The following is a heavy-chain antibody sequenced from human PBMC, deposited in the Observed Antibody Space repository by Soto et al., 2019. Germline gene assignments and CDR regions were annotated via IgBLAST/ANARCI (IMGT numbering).Heavy chain of an antibody. CDR1: GGSIISDY. CDR2: ISYSGST. CDR3: ARVLSGSSLFDY. J-gene: IGHJ4*02. Sequence: SETLSLTCTVSGGSIISDYWSWIRQPPGKGLEWIGYISYSGSTNYDPSLKSLVTISVDTSKNQFSLKRFSVTAAYTAVYYCARVLSGSSLFDYWGKGTLVTVSS. D-gene: IGHD1-26*01. V-gene: IGHV4-59*01.